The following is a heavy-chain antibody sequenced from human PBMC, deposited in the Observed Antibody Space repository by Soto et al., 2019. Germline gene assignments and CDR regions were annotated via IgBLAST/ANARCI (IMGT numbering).Heavy chain of an antibody. Sequence: ASVKVSCKASGYTFTSYYMHWVRQAPGQGLEWMGIINPSGGSTSYAQKYQGRETMTRDTSTSTVYIELSSLRTEDTAVYYCARVSEYGSGSYYNRFDYWGQGTLVTVSS. J-gene: IGHJ4*02. CDR1: GYTFTSYY. CDR2: INPSGGST. V-gene: IGHV1-46*01. CDR3: ARVSEYGSGSYYNRFDY. D-gene: IGHD3-10*01.